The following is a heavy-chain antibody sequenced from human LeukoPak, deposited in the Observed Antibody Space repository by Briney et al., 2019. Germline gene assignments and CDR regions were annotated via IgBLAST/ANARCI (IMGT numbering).Heavy chain of an antibody. J-gene: IGHJ6*02. D-gene: IGHD5-18*01. CDR1: GFTFDDYA. Sequence: GRSLRLSCAASGFTFDDYATHWVRQAPGKGLEWVSGISWNSGSIGYADSVKGRFTISRDNAKNSLYLQMNSLRAEDTALYYCAKDVGSGYSYGYGVFYYYYYGMDVWGQGTTVTVSS. V-gene: IGHV3-9*01. CDR3: AKDVGSGYSYGYGVFYYYYYGMDV. CDR2: ISWNSGSI.